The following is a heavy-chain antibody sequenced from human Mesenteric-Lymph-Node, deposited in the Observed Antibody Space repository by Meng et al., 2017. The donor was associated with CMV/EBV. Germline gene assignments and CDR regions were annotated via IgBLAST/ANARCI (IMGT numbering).Heavy chain of an antibody. CDR1: GFTFSTYS. CDR3: ARVGAAAGGFDY. D-gene: IGHD6-13*01. J-gene: IGHJ4*02. CDR2: INSDGSST. Sequence: GESLKISCAASGFTFSTYSMNWVRQAPGKGLMWVSRINSDGSSTSYADSVKGRFTISRDNAKNTLYLQMNSLRAEDTAVYYCARVGAAAGGFDYWGQGTLVTVSS. V-gene: IGHV3-74*01.